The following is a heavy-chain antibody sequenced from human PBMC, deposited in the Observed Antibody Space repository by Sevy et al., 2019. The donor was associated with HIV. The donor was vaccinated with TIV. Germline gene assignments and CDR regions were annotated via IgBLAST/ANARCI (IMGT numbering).Heavy chain of an antibody. V-gene: IGHV1-69*13. J-gene: IGHJ4*02. D-gene: IGHD6-13*01. CDR1: GVTFSNYA. CDR2: IIPMFGTP. CDR3: ARDSLYSTNWAFDY. Sequence: ASVKVSCKASGVTFSNYAISWVRQAPGQGLEWMGGIIPMFGTPSYAQKFQGRVTITADESTSTAYMELTSLRSEDTAVYYCARDSLYSTNWAFDYWGPGTLVTVSS.